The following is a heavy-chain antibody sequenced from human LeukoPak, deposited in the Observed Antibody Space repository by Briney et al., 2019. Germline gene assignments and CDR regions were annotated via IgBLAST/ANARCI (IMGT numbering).Heavy chain of an antibody. J-gene: IGHJ4*02. D-gene: IGHD4-17*01. Sequence: GGSLRLSCAASGFTFSTYAMNWVRQAPGKGLEWVSTISGSGGSTYYADSVKGRFTISRDNSENTLYLQMNSLRAEDTAVYYCAYGDYDCWDQGTLVTVSS. CDR2: ISGSGGST. V-gene: IGHV3-23*01. CDR1: GFTFSTYA. CDR3: AYGDYDC.